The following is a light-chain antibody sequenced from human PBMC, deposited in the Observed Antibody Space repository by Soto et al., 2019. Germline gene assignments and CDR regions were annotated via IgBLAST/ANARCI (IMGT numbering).Light chain of an antibody. CDR1: QSINTF. Sequence: DIQMTQSPSSLSASVGDRVTITCRASQSINTFLNWYQQRPGKAPKLLIHAASNLRSGVPSGFRGSGAGTDFALTITSLQPEDFATYYCQQSYSIPYTFGQGTKLEIK. V-gene: IGKV1-39*01. CDR3: QQSYSIPYT. CDR2: AAS. J-gene: IGKJ2*01.